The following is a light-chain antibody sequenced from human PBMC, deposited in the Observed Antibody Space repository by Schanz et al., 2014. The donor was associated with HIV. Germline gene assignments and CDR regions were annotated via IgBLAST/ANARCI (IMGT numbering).Light chain of an antibody. Sequence: QSVLTQPPSVSGAPWQRVTISCTGTSSNIGAGYDVHWYQQIPETAPKLLIFGDKNRPSGVPDRYSGSKSDTSASLAITGLQADDEADYYCQSYDSSLSSVVFGGGTKVTVL. CDR3: QSYDSSLSSVV. J-gene: IGLJ3*02. CDR1: SSNIGAGYD. V-gene: IGLV1-40*01. CDR2: GDK.